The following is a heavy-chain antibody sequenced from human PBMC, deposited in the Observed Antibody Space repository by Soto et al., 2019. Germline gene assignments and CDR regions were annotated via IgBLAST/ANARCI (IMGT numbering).Heavy chain of an antibody. J-gene: IGHJ4*02. Sequence: ASVKVSCKASGYTFTSYAMHWVRQAPGQRLEWMGWINTGNGNTKYSQKFQGRVTITRDTSASTAYMELSSLRSEDTAVYYCARVLSSSGYAPEGYWGQGTLVTVSS. D-gene: IGHD3-22*01. CDR1: GYTFTSYA. V-gene: IGHV1-3*04. CDR2: INTGNGNT. CDR3: ARVLSSSGYAPEGY.